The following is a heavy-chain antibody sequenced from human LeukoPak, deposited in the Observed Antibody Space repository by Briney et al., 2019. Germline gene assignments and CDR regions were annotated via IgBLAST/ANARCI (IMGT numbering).Heavy chain of an antibody. V-gene: IGHV4-34*01. CDR1: GGSFSGYY. CDR2: INHSGST. J-gene: IGHJ3*02. CDR3: ARHLIRGYSYGFGAFDI. D-gene: IGHD5-18*01. Sequence: PSETLSLTCAVYGGSFSGYYWSWIRQPPGKGLEWIGEINHSGSTNYNPSLKSRVTISVDTSKNQFSLKLSSVTAADTAVYYCARHLIRGYSYGFGAFDIWGQGTMVTVSS.